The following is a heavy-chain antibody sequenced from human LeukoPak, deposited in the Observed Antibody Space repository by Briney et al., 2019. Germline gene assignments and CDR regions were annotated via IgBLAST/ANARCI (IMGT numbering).Heavy chain of an antibody. CDR2: ISYDGSNK. D-gene: IGHD6-13*01. V-gene: IGHV3-30*04. Sequence: GRSLRLPCAASGFTFSSYAMHWVRQAPGKGLEWVAVISYDGSNKYYADSVKGRFTISRDNSKNTLYLQMNRLRADDTAVYYCARDRPGYTSSWYSPFDYWGQGTLVTVSS. J-gene: IGHJ4*02. CDR3: ARDRPGYTSSWYSPFDY. CDR1: GFTFSSYA.